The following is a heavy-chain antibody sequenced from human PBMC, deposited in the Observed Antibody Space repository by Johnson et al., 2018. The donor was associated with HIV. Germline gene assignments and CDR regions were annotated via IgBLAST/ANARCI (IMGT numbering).Heavy chain of an antibody. CDR1: GFTFGSYG. J-gene: IGHJ3*02. Sequence: QVQLVESGGGVVQPGRSLRLSCAASGFTFGSYGIHWVRQAPGKGLEWVAVISYDGSNKYYADSVKGRFTISRANSKNTLYLQMNSLRAEDTAVYYCAKEHIGSFHDAFDIWGQGTMVTVSS. V-gene: IGHV3-30*18. CDR3: AKEHIGSFHDAFDI. CDR2: ISYDGSNK. D-gene: IGHD1-26*01.